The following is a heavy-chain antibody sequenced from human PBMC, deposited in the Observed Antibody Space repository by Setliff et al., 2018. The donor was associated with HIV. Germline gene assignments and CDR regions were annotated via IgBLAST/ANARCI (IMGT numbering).Heavy chain of an antibody. CDR3: ARDQRLSY. Sequence: PSETLSLTCTVSGDFFSSDYYWGWIRQSPGKGLEWIGEVSHSGTTNYNPSLKSRVTMSVDKSKNQFSLKLSSVTAADTAVYYCARDQRLSYWGQGTLVTVSS. CDR1: GDFFSSDYY. J-gene: IGHJ4*02. CDR2: VSHSGTT. V-gene: IGHV4-38-2*02.